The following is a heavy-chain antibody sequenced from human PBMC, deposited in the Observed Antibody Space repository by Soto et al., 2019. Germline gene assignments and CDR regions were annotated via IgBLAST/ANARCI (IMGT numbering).Heavy chain of an antibody. J-gene: IGHJ6*04. CDR3: ARSPKDFHGMDV. CDR1: GDSVASNSAA. V-gene: IGHV6-1*01. Sequence: SQTLSLTCAISGDSVASNSAAWNCIRHSPSRGLEWLGRTYYRSKWYNDYAVSVESRITINPDTSKNRFSLQLNSVTPEDTAVYFCARSPKDFHGMDVWGKGTTVTVSS. CDR2: TYYRSKWYN.